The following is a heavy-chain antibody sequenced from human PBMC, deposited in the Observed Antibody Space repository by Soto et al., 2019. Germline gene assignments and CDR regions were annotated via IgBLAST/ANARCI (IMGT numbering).Heavy chain of an antibody. CDR1: GFTFSSYS. Sequence: GGSLRLSCAASGFTFSSYSMNWVRQAPGKGLEWVSSISSSSSHIYYADSVKGRFTISRDNAKNSLYLQMNSLRAEDTAVYYCARVEVYYYDSSGMDVWGQGTTVTVSS. D-gene: IGHD3-22*01. J-gene: IGHJ6*02. CDR3: ARVEVYYYDSSGMDV. CDR2: ISSSSSHI. V-gene: IGHV3-21*01.